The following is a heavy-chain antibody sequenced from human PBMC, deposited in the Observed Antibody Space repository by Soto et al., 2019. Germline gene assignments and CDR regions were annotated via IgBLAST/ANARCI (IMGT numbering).Heavy chain of an antibody. CDR3: ARAESGHSSGWYQLDY. CDR2: INPNSGGT. CDR1: GYTFTGYY. D-gene: IGHD6-19*01. Sequence: VASVKVSCKASGYTFTGYYMHWVRQAPGQGLEWMGWINPNSGGTNYAQKFQGRVTMTRDTSSSTAYMELSRLRSDDTAVYYCARAESGHSSGWYQLDYWGQGTLVTVSS. J-gene: IGHJ4*02. V-gene: IGHV1-2*02.